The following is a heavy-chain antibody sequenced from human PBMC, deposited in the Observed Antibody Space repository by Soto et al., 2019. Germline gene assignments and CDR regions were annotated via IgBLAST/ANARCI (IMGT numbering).Heavy chain of an antibody. J-gene: IGHJ6*02. CDR1: GFTSSNYA. D-gene: IGHD3-10*02. V-gene: IGHV3-23*01. CDR3: ARRETMLGYVYHGMDV. Sequence: DVQLLESGGGLVQPGGSLRLSCAASGFTSSNYAMNWVRQAPGKGLEWVSSISGTGGNTYYADSVKGRFAISRDNSKNTVFLQMSSLRGDDTALYYCARRETMLGYVYHGMDVWGQGTTVTVSS. CDR2: ISGTGGNT.